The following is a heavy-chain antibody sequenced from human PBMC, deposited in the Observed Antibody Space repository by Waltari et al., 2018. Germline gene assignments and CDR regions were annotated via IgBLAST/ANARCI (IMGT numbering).Heavy chain of an antibody. CDR2: IYYSGRT. CDR1: GGSISSSSFY. CDR3: ARPGFYDHAALLAFDI. J-gene: IGHJ3*02. D-gene: IGHD3-3*01. V-gene: IGHV4-39*01. Sequence: QLQLQESGPGLVKPSETLSLTCTVSGGSISSSSFYWSWIRQPPGKGLEWIGTIYYSGRTSYNPSLKSRVTTSVDTSKNQFSLKLSSVTAADTAVYYCARPGFYDHAALLAFDIWGQGTMVTVSS.